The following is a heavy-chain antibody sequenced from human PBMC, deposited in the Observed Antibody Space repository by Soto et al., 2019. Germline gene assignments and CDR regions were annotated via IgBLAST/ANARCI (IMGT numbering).Heavy chain of an antibody. CDR2: IIPIFGTA. CDR1: GGTFSSYA. CDR3: ARVGGSGGSCPVNWYFDL. Sequence: QVQLVQSGAEVKKPGSSVKVSCKASGGTFSSYAISWVRQAPGQGLEWMGGIIPIFGTANYAQKFQGRVTITADESTSTAYRELGSLRSEDPAVYYCARVGGSGGSCPVNWYFDLWGRGTLVTVSS. J-gene: IGHJ2*01. V-gene: IGHV1-69*12. D-gene: IGHD2-15*01.